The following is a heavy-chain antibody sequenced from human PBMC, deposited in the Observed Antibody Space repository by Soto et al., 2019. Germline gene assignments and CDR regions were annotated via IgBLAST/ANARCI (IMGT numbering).Heavy chain of an antibody. V-gene: IGHV3-15*07. CDR1: GFTFSNAW. Sequence: EVQLVESGGGLVKPGGSLRLSCAASGFTFSNAWMNWVRQAPGKGLEWVGRIKSKTDGGTTDYAAPVKGRFTISRDDSKNTLYLQMNSLKTEDTAVYDCTTVFDYYGSPQQYFQHWGQGTLVTVSS. J-gene: IGHJ1*01. CDR3: TTVFDYYGSPQQYFQH. D-gene: IGHD3-10*01. CDR2: IKSKTDGGTT.